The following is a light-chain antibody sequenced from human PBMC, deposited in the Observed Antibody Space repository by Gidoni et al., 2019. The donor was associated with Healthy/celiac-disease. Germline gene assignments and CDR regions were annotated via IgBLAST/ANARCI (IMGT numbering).Light chain of an antibody. V-gene: IGKV1-39*01. CDR3: QQSYSTPRT. CDR1: QRISSY. J-gene: IGKJ1*01. Sequence: DIQMTQSPSSLSASVGDRVTITCRASQRISSYLNWYQQKPGKAPKLLIYAASSLRSGVPSRFSGSGSGTDFTLTISSLQPEDFATYYCQQSYSTPRTFGQGTKVEIK. CDR2: AAS.